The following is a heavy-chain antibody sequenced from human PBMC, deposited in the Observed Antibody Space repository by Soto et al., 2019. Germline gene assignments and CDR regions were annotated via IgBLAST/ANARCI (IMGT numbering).Heavy chain of an antibody. D-gene: IGHD3-3*01. CDR2: IKQDGSEK. CDR3: ASPLLAARSRVYYYYGMDV. CDR1: GITRSSYW. J-gene: IGHJ6*02. V-gene: IGHV3-7*01. Sequence: PGGSLRLSCAAAGITRSSYWMSWVRQVPGKGMEWVANIKQDGSEKYYVDSVKGRFTISRDNAKSSLYLQMNSLRAEDTAVYYCASPLLAARSRVYYYYGMDVWGQGTTVPVSS.